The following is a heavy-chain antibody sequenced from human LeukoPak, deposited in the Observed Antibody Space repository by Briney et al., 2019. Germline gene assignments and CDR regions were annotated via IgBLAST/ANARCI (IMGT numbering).Heavy chain of an antibody. V-gene: IGHV4-39*01. Sequence: SETLSLTCTVSGGSISSSSYYWGWIRQPPGKGLEWIGSIYYSGSTYYNPSLKSRVTISVDTSKNQFSLKLSSVTAADTAVYYCARHGSPYYYCMDVWGKGTTVTVSS. CDR2: IYYSGST. J-gene: IGHJ6*03. CDR1: GGSISSSSYY. CDR3: ARHGSPYYYCMDV.